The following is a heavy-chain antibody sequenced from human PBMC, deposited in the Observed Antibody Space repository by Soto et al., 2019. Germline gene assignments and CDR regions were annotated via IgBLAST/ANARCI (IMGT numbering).Heavy chain of an antibody. D-gene: IGHD1-26*01. Sequence: QVHLQESGPGLVTPSQTLSLTCTVSGGSISGGDSYWSWIRQPPGKGLEWIGYIYYTGSIFYNPSLESRVTISVDTFKNQFSLRLSSVTAADTAVYYCARDDCGSSGCSYYYGLDVWGQGTTVTVSS. CDR3: ARDDCGSSGCSYYYGLDV. CDR1: GGSISGGDSY. CDR2: IYYTGSI. V-gene: IGHV4-30-4*01. J-gene: IGHJ6*02.